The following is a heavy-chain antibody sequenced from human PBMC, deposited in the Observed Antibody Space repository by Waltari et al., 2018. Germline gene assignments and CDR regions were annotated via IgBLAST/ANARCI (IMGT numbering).Heavy chain of an antibody. D-gene: IGHD4-17*01. V-gene: IGHV4-34*01. J-gene: IGHJ6*03. Sequence: QVQLQQWCAGLLKPSETLSLTCAVYGGSFSGYYWSWIRQPPGKGLEWIGEINHSGSTNYNPSLKSRVTISVDTSKNQFSLKLSSVTAADTAVYYCARLAVTTTNYYYYYYMDVWGKGTTVTVSS. CDR1: GGSFSGYY. CDR2: INHSGST. CDR3: ARLAVTTTNYYYYYYMDV.